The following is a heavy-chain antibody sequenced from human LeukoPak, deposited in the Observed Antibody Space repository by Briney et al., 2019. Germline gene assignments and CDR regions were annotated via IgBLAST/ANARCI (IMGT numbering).Heavy chain of an antibody. V-gene: IGHV3-30*02. CDR2: IRYGGSDK. D-gene: IGHD4-23*01. CDR1: GFIFSGYG. CDR3: AKDQQGYGGNPNWYFDL. J-gene: IGHJ2*01. Sequence: GGSLRLSCASSGFIFSGYGMHWVRQAPGKGLQWVAFIRYGGSDKYYADSVKGRFTISRDNSKNTLYLQMNSLRAEHTAVYYRAKDQQGYGGNPNWYFDLWGRGTLVTVSS.